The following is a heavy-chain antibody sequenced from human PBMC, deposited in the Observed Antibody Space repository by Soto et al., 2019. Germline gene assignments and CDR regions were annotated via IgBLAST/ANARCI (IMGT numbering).Heavy chain of an antibody. D-gene: IGHD3-3*01. Sequence: GGSLRLSCVASGFTFSSYAMSWVRQAPGKGLEWVSAISGSGGSTYYADSVKGRFTISRDNSKNTLYLQMNSLRAEDTAVYYCARAYYDFWSGKNWFDPWGQGTLVTVSS. CDR3: ARAYYDFWSGKNWFDP. CDR2: ISGSGGST. V-gene: IGHV3-23*01. CDR1: GFTFSSYA. J-gene: IGHJ5*02.